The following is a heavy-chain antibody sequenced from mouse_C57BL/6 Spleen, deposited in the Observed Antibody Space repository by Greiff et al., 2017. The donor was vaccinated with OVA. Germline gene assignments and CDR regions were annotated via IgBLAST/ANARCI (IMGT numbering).Heavy chain of an antibody. Sequence: VQLQQFGPELVKPGASVKISCKASGYTFTDYYMNWVKQSHGKSLEWIGDINPNNGGTSYNQKFKGKATLTVDKSSSTAYMELRSLTSEDSAVYYCARGREDGGYYYAMDYWGQGTSVTVSS. CDR1: GYTFTDYY. CDR2: INPNNGGT. D-gene: IGHD2-3*01. V-gene: IGHV1-26*01. J-gene: IGHJ4*01. CDR3: ARGREDGGYYYAMDY.